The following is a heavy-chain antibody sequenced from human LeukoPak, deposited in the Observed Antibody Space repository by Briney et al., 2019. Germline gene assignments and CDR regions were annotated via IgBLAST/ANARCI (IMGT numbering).Heavy chain of an antibody. CDR2: ISYSGST. Sequence: PSGTLSLTCTVSGGSISSTNYYWGWIRQPPGKGLEWIGTISYSGSTYYNPSLKSRVSISVDTSKNQFSLKLSSVTAADTAIHYCATGSIAGFLDWGPGTLVTVSS. D-gene: IGHD6-13*01. J-gene: IGHJ4*02. V-gene: IGHV4-39*01. CDR3: ATGSIAGFLD. CDR1: GGSISSTNYY.